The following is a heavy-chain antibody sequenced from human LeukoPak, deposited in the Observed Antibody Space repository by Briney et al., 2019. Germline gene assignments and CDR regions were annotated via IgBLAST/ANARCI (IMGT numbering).Heavy chain of an antibody. J-gene: IGHJ6*03. CDR1: GFTFSSYA. CDR3: AKDSSSSWYNYYYYMDV. Sequence: TGGSLRLSWAASGFTFSSYAMSWVRQAPGKGLEWVSAISGSGGSTYYADSVKGRFTISRDNSKNTLYLQMNSLRAEDTAVYYCAKDSSSSWYNYYYYMDVWGKGTTVTVSS. D-gene: IGHD6-13*01. CDR2: ISGSGGST. V-gene: IGHV3-23*01.